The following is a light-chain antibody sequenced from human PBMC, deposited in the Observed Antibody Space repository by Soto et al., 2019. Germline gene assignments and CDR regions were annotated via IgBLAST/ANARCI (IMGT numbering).Light chain of an antibody. CDR2: DAS. J-gene: IGKJ5*01. CDR1: QSISTY. V-gene: IGKV1-9*01. Sequence: DIQLTQSPSFLSASVGDRFAITCRASQSISTYLAWYQQKPGKAPKLLIYDASTLQSGVPSSFSGSGSGTSFTLTISSLQPEDFATYYCQQLHSYPITFGQGTRLEIK. CDR3: QQLHSYPIT.